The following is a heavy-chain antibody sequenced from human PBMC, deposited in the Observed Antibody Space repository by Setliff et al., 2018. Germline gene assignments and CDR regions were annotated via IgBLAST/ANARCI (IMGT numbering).Heavy chain of an antibody. V-gene: IGHV1-2*02. Sequence: GASVKVSCKASGYTFTDYYIHWVRQAPGQGLEWMGWINPNSGGTNPAQRFQGRVTMTRDTSITTAYMELSSLRSDDTAVYYCARGRSTYFIDVWGKGTTVTVSS. CDR3: ARGRSTYFIDV. CDR1: GYTFTDYY. J-gene: IGHJ6*03. CDR2: INPNSGGT.